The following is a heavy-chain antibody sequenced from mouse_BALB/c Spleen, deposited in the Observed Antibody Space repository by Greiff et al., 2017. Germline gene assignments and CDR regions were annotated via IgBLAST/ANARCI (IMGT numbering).Heavy chain of an antibody. J-gene: IGHJ3*01. CDR3: ARAGYYGSSYSAWFAY. CDR2: ISTYYGDA. V-gene: IGHV1S137*01. D-gene: IGHD1-1*01. Sequence: QVQLQQSGAELVRPGVSVKISCKGSGYTFTDYAMHWVKQSHAKSLEWIGVISTYYGDASYNQKFKGKATMTVDKSSSTAYMELARLTSEDSAIYYCARAGYYGSSYSAWFAYWGQGTLVTVSA. CDR1: GYTFTDYA.